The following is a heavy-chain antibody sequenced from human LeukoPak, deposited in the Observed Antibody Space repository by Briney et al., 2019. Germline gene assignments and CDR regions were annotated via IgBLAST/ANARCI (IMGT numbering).Heavy chain of an antibody. D-gene: IGHD5-12*01. CDR3: ARDIVATYGGYYYYGMDV. CDR1: GGSISSGSYY. CDR2: IYYSGST. J-gene: IGHJ6*02. V-gene: IGHV4-39*01. Sequence: SETLSLTCTVSGGSISSGSYYWGWIRQPPGKGLEWIGSIYYSGSTYYNPSLKSRVTISVDTSKNQFSLKLSSVTAADTAVFYCARDIVATYGGYYYYGMDVWGQGTTVTVSS.